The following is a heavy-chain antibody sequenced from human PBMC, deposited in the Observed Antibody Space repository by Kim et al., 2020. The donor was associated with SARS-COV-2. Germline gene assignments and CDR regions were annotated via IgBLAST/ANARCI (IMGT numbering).Heavy chain of an antibody. J-gene: IGHJ4*02. V-gene: IGHV1-46*01. CDR2: VKPGDGFT. D-gene: IGHD1-1*01. Sequence: ASVKVSCKASGYTFTAFWMHWVRQAPGQGLEWMGMVKPGDGFTRYAQKFQGRVTTTSDTSTNTVYMEMSSLTSDDTALYYCVRAWNQDFDYWGQGTLVTV. CDR3: VRAWNQDFDY. CDR1: GYTFTAFW.